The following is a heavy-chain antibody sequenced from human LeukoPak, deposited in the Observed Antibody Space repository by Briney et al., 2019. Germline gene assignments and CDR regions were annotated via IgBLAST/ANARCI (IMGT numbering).Heavy chain of an antibody. D-gene: IGHD3-10*01. CDR3: ARDGYGSGSPFFDY. CDR1: GGSISSYY. Sequence: SETLSLTCTVSGGSISSYYWSWIRQPPGKGLEWIGYIYYSGSTNYNPSLKSRVTISVDTSKNQFSLKLSSVTAADTAVYYCARDGYGSGSPFFDYWGQGTLVTVSS. V-gene: IGHV4-59*01. J-gene: IGHJ4*02. CDR2: IYYSGST.